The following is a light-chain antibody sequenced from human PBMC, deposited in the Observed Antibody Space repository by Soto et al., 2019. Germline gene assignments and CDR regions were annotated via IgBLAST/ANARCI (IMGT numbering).Light chain of an antibody. CDR2: DVS. CDR1: SSDVGGYNY. V-gene: IGLV2-14*01. Sequence: QSALTQPGSVSGSPGQSITISCTGTSSDVGGYNYVSWYQQHPGKAPKLMIYDVSNRPSGVSNRFSGSKSGNTASLTISGLQAEDEADYYCSSYTSSSPSFGTGTKVTVL. CDR3: SSYTSSSPS. J-gene: IGLJ1*01.